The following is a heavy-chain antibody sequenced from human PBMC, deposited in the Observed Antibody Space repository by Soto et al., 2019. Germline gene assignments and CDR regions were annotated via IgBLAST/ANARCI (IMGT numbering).Heavy chain of an antibody. CDR2: VYYTGSS. CDR3: ARSVAVPVAHTDY. Sequence: SETLSLTCSVSGGSISGSYWSWIRQSPGKGLEWLGYVYYTGSSNYSPSLRSRVSISVDTSKNEFALRLSSVTAADTAVYFCARSVAVPVAHTDYWGQGTQVTVSS. CDR1: GGSISGSY. J-gene: IGHJ4*02. D-gene: IGHD3-3*01. V-gene: IGHV4-59*01.